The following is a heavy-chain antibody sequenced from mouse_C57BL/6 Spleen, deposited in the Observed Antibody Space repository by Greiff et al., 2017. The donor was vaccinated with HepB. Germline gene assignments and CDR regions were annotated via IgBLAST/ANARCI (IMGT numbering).Heavy chain of an antibody. CDR2: IYPGDGDT. Sequence: VKLQESGPELVKPGASVKISCKASGYAFSSSWMNWVKQRPGKGLEWIGRIYPGDGDTNYNGKFKGKATLTADKSSSTAYMQLSSLTSEDSAVYYCARDGSSYEAWFAYWGQGTLVTVSA. J-gene: IGHJ3*01. CDR3: ARDGSSYEAWFAY. D-gene: IGHD1-1*01. CDR1: GYAFSSSW. V-gene: IGHV1-82*01.